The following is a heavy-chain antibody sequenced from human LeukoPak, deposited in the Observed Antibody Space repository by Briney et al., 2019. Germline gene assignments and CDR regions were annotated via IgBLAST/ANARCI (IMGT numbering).Heavy chain of an antibody. Sequence: PGGSLRLSCTTSGFAFTGFGLKWVRQAPGKGLEWISSMSGNAVDAYYADSVGGRFSISRDNAKSSLYLQMYSLRAEDTAVYYCARVTFGDSIPGYWGQGTLVTVSS. J-gene: IGHJ4*02. CDR1: GFAFTGFG. D-gene: IGHD3-10*01. CDR2: MSGNAVDA. V-gene: IGHV3-21*04. CDR3: ARVTFGDSIPGY.